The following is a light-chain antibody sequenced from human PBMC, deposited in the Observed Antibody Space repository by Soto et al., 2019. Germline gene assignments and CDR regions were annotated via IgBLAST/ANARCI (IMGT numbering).Light chain of an antibody. V-gene: IGKV3-15*01. CDR2: AAS. CDR3: QEYKQWPLLS. CDR1: QSIGHN. Sequence: EIVMTQSPATLSVSPGARASFSCGASQSIGHNLAWYQQKPGRPPRLLIYAASTRATGVPARLSGGGSETAFTLNISSLQSEDFAVYYCQEYKQWPLLSFGPGTRVDIK. J-gene: IGKJ3*01.